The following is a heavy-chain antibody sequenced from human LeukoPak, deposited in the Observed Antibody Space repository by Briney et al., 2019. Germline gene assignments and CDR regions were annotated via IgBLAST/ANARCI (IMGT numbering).Heavy chain of an antibody. CDR1: GFTFSSSA. J-gene: IGHJ4*02. Sequence: GGSLRLSCAASGFTFSSSAMSWVRQVPGKGLEWVSGISASGGSTYYADSVRGRFTISRDNSKNTLYVQMNSLRDEDTAVYYCAKDRRGWYFDYWGQGTLVTVSS. D-gene: IGHD6-19*01. V-gene: IGHV3-23*01. CDR2: ISASGGST. CDR3: AKDRRGWYFDY.